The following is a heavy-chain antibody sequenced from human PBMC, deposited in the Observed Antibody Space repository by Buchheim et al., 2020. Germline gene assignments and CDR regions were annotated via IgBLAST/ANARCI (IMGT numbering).Heavy chain of an antibody. CDR3: ARDRAEPLPPDPHWYFDT. Sequence: QVQLQESGPGLVKPSETLSLTCTVSGGSISSHFWSWIRQPPGKGLEWIGYIYYSGGTNYNSSLKSRVTISVDTSKNQFYLNLSSVTAADTAVYYCARDRAEPLPPDPHWYFDTWGRGTL. D-gene: IGHD1-26*01. J-gene: IGHJ2*01. V-gene: IGHV4-59*11. CDR2: IYYSGGT. CDR1: GGSISSHF.